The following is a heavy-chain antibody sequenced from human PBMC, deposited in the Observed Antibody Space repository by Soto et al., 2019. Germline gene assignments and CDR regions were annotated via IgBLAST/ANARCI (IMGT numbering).Heavy chain of an antibody. CDR1: GFTFSSYS. CDR2: ISSSSSYI. Sequence: RLSCAASGFTFSSYSMNWVRQAPGKGLEWVSSISSSSSYIYYADSVKGRFTISRDNAKNSLYLQMNSLRAEDTAVYYCARVRARIAADGAPYSYGMDVWGQGTTVAVSS. D-gene: IGHD6-13*01. J-gene: IGHJ6*02. CDR3: ARVRARIAADGAPYSYGMDV. V-gene: IGHV3-21*01.